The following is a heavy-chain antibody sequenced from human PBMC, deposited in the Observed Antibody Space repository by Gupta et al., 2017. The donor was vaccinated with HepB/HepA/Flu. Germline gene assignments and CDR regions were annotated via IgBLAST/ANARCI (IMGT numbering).Heavy chain of an antibody. J-gene: IGHJ6*03. CDR2: ISAYNVKT. CDR1: GYTFNHYG. V-gene: IGHV1-18*01. D-gene: IGHD3-16*01. CDR3: GRWGPLYYYMDV. Sequence: QVQLVQSGAEVKNPGASVKLSCKASGYTFNHYGFTWVRQAPGQGLEWVGWISAYNVKTDYARKMQVRVSMTTDPSTTTAYMELRSLRSDDTAVYYCGRWGPLYYYMDVWGKGTTVTVSS.